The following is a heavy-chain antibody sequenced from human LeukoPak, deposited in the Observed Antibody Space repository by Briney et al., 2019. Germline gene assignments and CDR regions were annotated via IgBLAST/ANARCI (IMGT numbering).Heavy chain of an antibody. J-gene: IGHJ4*02. V-gene: IGHV3-30*04. Sequence: GGSLRLSCAASGFTFSSYAMHWVRQAPGKGLEWVAVISYDGSNKYYADSVKGRFTISRDNSKNTLYLQMNSLRAEDTAVYYCAKAKGDTAMVNYFDYWGQGTLVTVSS. CDR3: AKAKGDTAMVNYFDY. D-gene: IGHD5-18*01. CDR1: GFTFSSYA. CDR2: ISYDGSNK.